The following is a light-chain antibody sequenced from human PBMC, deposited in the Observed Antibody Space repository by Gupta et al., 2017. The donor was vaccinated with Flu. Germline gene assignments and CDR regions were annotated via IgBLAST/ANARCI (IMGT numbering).Light chain of an antibody. CDR2: AAS. V-gene: IGKV1-39*01. Sequence: QITQFPSSLAASVGDRVTITWLASHNVRSYLHWYQQKPGRAPKLLIYAASSLHSGVPSRFSGSGSGTHFTLTISSLQPEDSATYYCQQTYDDRSLTFGGGTKV. J-gene: IGKJ4*01. CDR1: HNVRSY. CDR3: QQTYDDRSLT.